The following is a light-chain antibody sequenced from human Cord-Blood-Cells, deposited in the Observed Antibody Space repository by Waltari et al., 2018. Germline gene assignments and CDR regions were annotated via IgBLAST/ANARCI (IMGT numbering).Light chain of an antibody. J-gene: IGKJ1*01. Sequence: DIVMTQSPDSLAVSLGERATINCKSRQSVLYSSNNKNYLAWYQQKPGQPPKLLIYWASTRESGVPDRFSGSGSGTDFTLTISSLQAEDVAVYYCQQYYSTPPTFGQGTMVEIK. V-gene: IGKV4-1*01. CDR3: QQYYSTPPT. CDR2: WAS. CDR1: QSVLYSSNNKNY.